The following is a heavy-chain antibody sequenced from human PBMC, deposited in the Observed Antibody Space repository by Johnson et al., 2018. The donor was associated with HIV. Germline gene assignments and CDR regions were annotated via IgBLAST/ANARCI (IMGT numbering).Heavy chain of an antibody. CDR2: TRNKAHSYTT. V-gene: IGHV3-72*01. Sequence: EVQLVESGGGVVQPGRSLRLSCAASGFTFSSHAMHWVRQAPGKGLEWVGRTRNKAHSYTTEYAASVKGRFTISRDDSKNSLYLQMNSLKSEDTAVYYCATGASSTWSLGALDIWGQGTMVTVSS. CDR3: ATGASSTWSLGALDI. J-gene: IGHJ3*02. D-gene: IGHD6-13*01. CDR1: GFTFSSHA.